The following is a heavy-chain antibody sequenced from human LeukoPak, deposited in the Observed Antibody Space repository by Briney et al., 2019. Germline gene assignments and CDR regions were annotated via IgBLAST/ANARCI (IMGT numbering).Heavy chain of an antibody. D-gene: IGHD3-10*02. V-gene: IGHV1-69*13. CDR2: IIPIFGTA. CDR1: GGTFSSYA. Sequence: SVKVSCKASGGTFSSYAISWVRQAPGQGLEWMGGIIPIFGTANYAQKFQGRVTITADESTSTAYMELSSLRSEDTAVYYCTLWPGDYYGMDVWGQGTTDTVSS. J-gene: IGHJ6*02. CDR3: TLWPGDYYGMDV.